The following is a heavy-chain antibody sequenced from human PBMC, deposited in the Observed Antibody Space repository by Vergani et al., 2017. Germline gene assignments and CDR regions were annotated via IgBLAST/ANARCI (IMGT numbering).Heavy chain of an antibody. Sequence: EVQLVESGGGLVQPGGSLRLSCAASGFTFDDYAMHWVRQAPGKGLEWVSGISWNSGSIGYADSVKGRFTISRDNAKNSLYLQMNSLRAEDTALYYCAKGAVAGTLEAFDIWGQGTMVTVSS. CDR2: ISWNSGSI. J-gene: IGHJ3*02. V-gene: IGHV3-9*01. CDR3: AKGAVAGTLEAFDI. D-gene: IGHD6-19*01. CDR1: GFTFDDYA.